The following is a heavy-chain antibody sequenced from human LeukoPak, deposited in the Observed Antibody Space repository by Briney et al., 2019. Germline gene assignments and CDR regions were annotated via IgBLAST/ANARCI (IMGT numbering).Heavy chain of an antibody. CDR2: IRVYNGHT. J-gene: IGHJ4*02. D-gene: IGHD3-16*02. V-gene: IGHV1-18*01. CDR3: ARVVSNFYFFDF. Sequence: GASVKVSCKTSGHTFTTYDISWVRQAPGQGLEWMGRIRVYNGHTNYAQSLQGRVTMTTDTSTGTAYMEVTSLRSDDTAVYYCARVVSNFYFFDFWGQGTLVTVSS. CDR1: GHTFTTYD.